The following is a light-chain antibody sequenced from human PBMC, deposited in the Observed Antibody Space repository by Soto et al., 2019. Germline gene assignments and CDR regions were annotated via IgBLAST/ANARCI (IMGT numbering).Light chain of an antibody. V-gene: IGKV3-11*01. CDR3: QQRNVWPPIT. J-gene: IGKJ5*01. CDR2: DAS. CDR1: QSIRTS. Sequence: EIVVTQSSGTLSFSPGERATLSRRASQSIRTSLARYQQKPGQAPRLVIFDASNRANGVPARFGGSGSGTDFTLTINSLEPEDFAVYYCQQRNVWPPITFGQGTRLEIK.